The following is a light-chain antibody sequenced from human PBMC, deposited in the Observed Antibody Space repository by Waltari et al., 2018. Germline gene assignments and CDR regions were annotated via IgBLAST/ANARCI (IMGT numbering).Light chain of an antibody. V-gene: IGLV1-44*01. CDR2: PTN. Sequence: QSVLTQPPSASGTPGQRVTISCSGNSSNIGNNIVNWYQQLPGTAPKLLIYPTNQRRTGVPDRVSGSKSGSSAALAIRGLQSEDEADYYSATWDDSLNCPVFGGWTKLTVL. CDR3: ATWDDSLNCPV. J-gene: IGLJ2*01. CDR1: SSNIGNNI.